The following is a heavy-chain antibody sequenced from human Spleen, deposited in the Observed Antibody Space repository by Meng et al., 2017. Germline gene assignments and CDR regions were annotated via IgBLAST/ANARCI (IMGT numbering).Heavy chain of an antibody. J-gene: IGHJ4*02. D-gene: IGHD2-21*02. V-gene: IGHV3-21*01. Sequence: EVQLVESGGGLVKPGGYLRLSCAASGFTFSSYSMNWVRQAPGKGLEWVSSISSSTTYADSVKGRFTISRDNAKNSLYLQMNSLRAEDTGVYYCARGRVVVTTSPSDYWGQGTLVTVSS. CDR2: ISSSTT. CDR1: GFTFSSYS. CDR3: ARGRVVVTTSPSDY.